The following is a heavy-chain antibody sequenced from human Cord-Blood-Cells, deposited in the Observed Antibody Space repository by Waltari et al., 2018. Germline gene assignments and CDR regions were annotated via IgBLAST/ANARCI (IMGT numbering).Heavy chain of an antibody. J-gene: IGHJ3*02. D-gene: IGHD2-2*01. CDR1: GYTFTGYY. CDR2: INPNSGGP. CDR3: ARGCSSTSCYDAFDI. Sequence: QVQLVQSGAEVKKPGASVKVSCKASGYTFTGYYMHWVRQAPGQGLEWMGRINPNSGGPNYAQKFQGRVTMTRDTSISTAYMELSRLRSDDTAVYYCARGCSSTSCYDAFDIWGQGTMVTVSS. V-gene: IGHV1-2*06.